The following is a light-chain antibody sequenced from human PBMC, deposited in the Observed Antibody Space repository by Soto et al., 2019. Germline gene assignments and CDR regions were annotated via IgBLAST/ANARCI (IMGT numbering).Light chain of an antibody. CDR3: QQYDSSVT. CDR1: QSVDSRF. J-gene: IGKJ1*01. V-gene: IGKV3-20*01. Sequence: EIVLTQSPGSLSLSPGERATLSCRASQSVDSRFFAWYQQRPGQAPRLLIYGASRRATGMPDWFTGSGSGTGFTITISGLEPEGFALYYWQQYDSSVTFGLGTKVEIK. CDR2: GAS.